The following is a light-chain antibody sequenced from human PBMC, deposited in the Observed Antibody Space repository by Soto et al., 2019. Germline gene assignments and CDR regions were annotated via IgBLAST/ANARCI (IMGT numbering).Light chain of an antibody. Sequence: IQLTQSPSSLSVSVGDRVTITCRASQGISTYLAWYQQKPGKAPKLLIYAASTLQSGVPSRFSGSGSVTDFTLTISSLQPEDFATYYCQQLNSYPLTFGGGTKV. J-gene: IGKJ4*01. CDR2: AAS. CDR1: QGISTY. CDR3: QQLNSYPLT. V-gene: IGKV1-9*01.